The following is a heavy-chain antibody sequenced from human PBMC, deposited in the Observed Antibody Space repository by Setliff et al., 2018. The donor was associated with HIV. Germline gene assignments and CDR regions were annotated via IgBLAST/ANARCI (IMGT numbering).Heavy chain of an antibody. CDR3: AREAAYYYGSGSYNWFDP. J-gene: IGHJ5*02. CDR1: GYTFTGYY. D-gene: IGHD3-10*01. V-gene: IGHV1-2*06. CDR2: INPNSGGT. Sequence: ASVKVSCKASGYTFTGYYMHWVRQAPGQGLEWMGRINPNSGGTNYAQKFQGRVTMTRDTSISTAYMELSRLRSDDTAVYYCAREAAYYYGSGSYNWFDPWGQGTRGTVSS.